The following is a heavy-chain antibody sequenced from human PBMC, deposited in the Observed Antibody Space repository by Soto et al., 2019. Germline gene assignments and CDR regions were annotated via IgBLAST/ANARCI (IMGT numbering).Heavy chain of an antibody. D-gene: IGHD6-13*01. CDR1: GGSISSSSYY. V-gene: IGHV4-39*02. CDR3: AREDVAAGTSNWFDP. CDR2: IYYSGST. Sequence: SETLSLTCTVSGGSISSSSYYWGCIRQPPGKGLEWIGSIYYSGSTYYNPSLKSRVTISVDTSKNQFSLKLSSVTAADTAVYYCAREDVAAGTSNWFDPWGQGTLVTVSS. J-gene: IGHJ5*02.